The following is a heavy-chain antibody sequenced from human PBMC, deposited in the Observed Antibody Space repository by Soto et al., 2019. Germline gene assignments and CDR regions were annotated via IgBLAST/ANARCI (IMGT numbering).Heavy chain of an antibody. V-gene: IGHV3-7*01. CDR3: AREESELDELQYDYIWGSYRFLFDY. J-gene: IGHJ4*02. CDR1: GFTFSSYW. CDR2: IKQDGSEK. Sequence: GGSLRLSCAASGFTFSSYWMSWARQAPGKGLEWVANIKQDGSEKYYVDSVKGRFTISRDNAKNSLYLQMNSLRAEDTAVYYCAREESELDELQYDYIWGSYRFLFDYWGQGTLVTVSS. D-gene: IGHD3-16*02.